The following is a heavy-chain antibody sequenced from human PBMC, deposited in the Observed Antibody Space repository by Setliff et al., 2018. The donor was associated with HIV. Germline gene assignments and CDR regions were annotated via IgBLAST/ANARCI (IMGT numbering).Heavy chain of an antibody. J-gene: IGHJ4*02. CDR1: GGSFSGYY. D-gene: IGHD2-8*02. CDR2: INHSGST. CDR3: AGGPGTASIDY. Sequence: SETLSLTCAVYGGSFSGYYWSWIRQPPGKGLEWIGEINHSGSTNYNMSLWSRVTISLDASRNQFSLELISVTAADTAVYYCAGGPGTASIDYWAQGTLVTVSS. V-gene: IGHV4-34*01.